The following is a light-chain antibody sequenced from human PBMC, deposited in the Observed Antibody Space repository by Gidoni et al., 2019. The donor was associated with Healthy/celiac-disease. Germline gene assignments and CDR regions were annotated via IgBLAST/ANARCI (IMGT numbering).Light chain of an antibody. CDR3: QQRSNWPPVLT. V-gene: IGKV3-11*01. CDR2: DAS. J-gene: IGKJ4*01. Sequence: ELVLTQSPATLSLSPGERATLSCRASQSVSSDLAWYQQKPGQAPRLLIYDASNRATGIPARFSGSGSGTDFTLTISSLEPEDFAVYYCQQRSNWPPVLTFGGGTKVEIK. CDR1: QSVSSD.